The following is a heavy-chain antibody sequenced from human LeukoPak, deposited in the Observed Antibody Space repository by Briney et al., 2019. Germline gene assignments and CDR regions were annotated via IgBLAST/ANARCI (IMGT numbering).Heavy chain of an antibody. J-gene: IGHJ4*02. CDR1: GGSISSSSYY. V-gene: IGHV4-39*01. CDR2: IYYSGST. CDR3: ARHPSFDY. Sequence: SETLSLTCTVSGGSISSSSYYWGWIRQTPGKGLEWIGSIYYSGSTYYNPSLKSRVTISVDTSKNQFSLKLSSVTAADTAVYYCARHPSFDYWGQGTLVTVSS.